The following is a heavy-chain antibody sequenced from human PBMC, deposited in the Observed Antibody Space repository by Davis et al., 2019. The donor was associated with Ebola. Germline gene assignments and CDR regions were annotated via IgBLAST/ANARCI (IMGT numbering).Heavy chain of an antibody. CDR1: GGSISSYY. J-gene: IGHJ4*02. CDR2: IYYSGST. Sequence: MPSETLSLTCTVSGGSISSYYWSWIRQPPGKGLEWIGYIYYSGSTNYNPSLKSRVTISVDTSKNQFSLKLSSVTAADTAVYYCASLFAYCSGGSCRDYWGQGTLVTVSS. D-gene: IGHD2-15*01. V-gene: IGHV4-59*12. CDR3: ASLFAYCSGGSCRDY.